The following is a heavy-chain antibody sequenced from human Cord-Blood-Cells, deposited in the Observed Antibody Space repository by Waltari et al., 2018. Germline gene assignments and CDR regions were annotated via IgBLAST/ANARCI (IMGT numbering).Heavy chain of an antibody. CDR1: GFTFSSYA. D-gene: IGHD1-26*01. J-gene: IGHJ4*02. CDR3: ARIDSHGSYYDY. CDR2: ISYDGSNK. V-gene: IGHV3-30*04. Sequence: QVQLVESGGGVVQPGRSLRLSCAASGFTFSSYAMHGVRQAPGKGLEWVAVISYDGSNKYYADSVKGRFTISRDNSKNTLYLQMNSLRAEDTAVYYCARIDSHGSYYDYWGQGTLVTVSS.